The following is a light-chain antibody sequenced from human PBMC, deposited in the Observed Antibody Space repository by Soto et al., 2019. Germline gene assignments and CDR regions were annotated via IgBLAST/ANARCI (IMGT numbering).Light chain of an antibody. CDR1: SSDVGGYNY. J-gene: IGLJ1*01. Sequence: QSVLTQPASVSGSPGQSITISCTGTSSDVGGYNYVSWYQHHPGKAPKLIIYDVSNRPSGVSNRFSGSKSGNTASLTISGLQPEDEAVYYSTSYTTGTPPQNVSGPRTKVTVL. CDR2: DVS. V-gene: IGLV2-14*03. CDR3: TSYTTGTPPQNV.